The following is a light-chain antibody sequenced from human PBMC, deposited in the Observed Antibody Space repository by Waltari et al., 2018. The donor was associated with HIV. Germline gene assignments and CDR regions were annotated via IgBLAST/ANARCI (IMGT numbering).Light chain of an antibody. Sequence: QTVVTQEPSLTVSPGGTVTLTCASSTGAVTGGYFPNWFQQTPGQAPRALIYSTNNIHSWTAARFSGSLIGGKAALLLSGVQPEDDADYYCLLCYGGAWVFGGGTKLTVL. CDR3: LLCYGGAWV. CDR2: STN. J-gene: IGLJ3*02. V-gene: IGLV7-43*01. CDR1: TGAVTGGYF.